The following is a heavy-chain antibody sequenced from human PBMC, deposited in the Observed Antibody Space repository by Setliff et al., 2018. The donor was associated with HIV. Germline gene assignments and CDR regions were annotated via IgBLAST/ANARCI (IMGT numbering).Heavy chain of an antibody. J-gene: IGHJ3*02. V-gene: IGHV4-39*01. CDR3: ARPLSTSYNFLGDAFAI. CDR2: FHSSGSS. D-gene: IGHD3-3*01. CDR1: GGSISNSNYF. Sequence: SETLSLTCNVSGGSISNSNYFWGWIRQPPGKALEWIGSFHSSGSSSYNPSLRSRITISIDTSKNQFSLRLTSVTAADTAVYYCARPLSTSYNFLGDAFAIWGQGTLVTVSS.